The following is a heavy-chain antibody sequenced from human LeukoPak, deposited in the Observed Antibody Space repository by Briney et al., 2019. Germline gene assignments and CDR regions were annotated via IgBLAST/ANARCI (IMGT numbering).Heavy chain of an antibody. Sequence: PGGSLRLSCAASGFTVSSNYMSWVRQAPGKGLEWVSVIYSGGSTYYADSVKGRFTISRDNSKNTLYLQMNSLRAEDTAVYYCARGIGSYGVPFDYWGQGTLVTVSS. D-gene: IGHD1-26*01. V-gene: IGHV3-66*02. CDR3: ARGIGSYGVPFDY. CDR2: IYSGGST. J-gene: IGHJ4*02. CDR1: GFTVSSNY.